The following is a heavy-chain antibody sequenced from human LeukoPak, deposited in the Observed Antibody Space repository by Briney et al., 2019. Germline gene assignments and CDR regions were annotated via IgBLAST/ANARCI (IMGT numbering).Heavy chain of an antibody. CDR1: GFTFSNYA. V-gene: IGHV3-23*01. CDR3: AKGGYCTNGVCFAYYYFDS. Sequence: GGSLRLSCAASGFTFSNYAMTWVRQAPGKGLEWVSSMSGSGGSTDYADSVKGRFTISRDNSKNTLYLQMDTLRVEDTAVYYCAKGGYCTNGVCFAYYYFDSWGQGTLVTVSS. CDR2: MSGSGGST. J-gene: IGHJ4*02. D-gene: IGHD2-8*01.